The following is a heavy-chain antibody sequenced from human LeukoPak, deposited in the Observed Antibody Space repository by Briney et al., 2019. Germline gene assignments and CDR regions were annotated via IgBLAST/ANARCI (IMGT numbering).Heavy chain of an antibody. V-gene: IGHV4-39*07. CDR3: ARGGMVRGVPTYYYYYYMDV. D-gene: IGHD3-10*01. Sequence: SETLSLTCTVSGGSISSSSYYWGWIRQPPGKGLEWIGSIYYSGSTYYNPSLKSRVTISVDTSKNQFSLKLSSVTAADTAVYYCARGGMVRGVPTYYYYYYMDVWGKGTTVTISS. CDR2: IYYSGST. CDR1: GGSISSSSYY. J-gene: IGHJ6*03.